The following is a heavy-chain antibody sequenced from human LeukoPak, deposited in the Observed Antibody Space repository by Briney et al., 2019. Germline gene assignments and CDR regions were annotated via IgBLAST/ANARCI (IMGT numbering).Heavy chain of an antibody. V-gene: IGHV1-8*03. CDR1: RYTFTGYF. CDR2: MNPNSGNT. CDR3: ARHPTRGYSYGPDAFDI. J-gene: IGHJ3*02. Sequence: GASVKVSCKASRYTFTGYFMHWVRQATGQGLEGMGWMNPNSGNTGYAQKFQGRVTITRNTSISTAYMELSSLRSEDTAVYYCARHPTRGYSYGPDAFDIWGQGTMVTVSS. D-gene: IGHD5-18*01.